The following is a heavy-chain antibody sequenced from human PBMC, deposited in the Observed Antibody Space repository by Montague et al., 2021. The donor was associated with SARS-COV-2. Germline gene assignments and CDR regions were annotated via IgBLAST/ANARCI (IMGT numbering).Heavy chain of an antibody. CDR3: ARHHISTMYGYSWFDP. D-gene: IGHD1-14*01. J-gene: IGHJ5*02. V-gene: IGHV4-59*02. CDR1: GVSVKNYY. CDR2: VHYSGKT. Sequence: SETLSLTCTVSGVSVKNYYWSWIRQPPGKGLEWIGYVHYSGKTKSNPPLQHPISISLDASKNQFYLSLTSVTSADAAVYYCARHHISTMYGYSWFDPWGRGTLVTVSS.